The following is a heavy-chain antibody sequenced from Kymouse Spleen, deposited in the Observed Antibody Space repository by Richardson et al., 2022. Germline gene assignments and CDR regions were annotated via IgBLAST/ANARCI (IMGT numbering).Heavy chain of an antibody. Sequence: QVQLQQWGAGLLKPSETLSLTCAVYGGSFSGYYWSWIRQPPGKGLEWIGEINHSGSTNYNPSLKSRVTISVDTSKNQFSLKLSSVTAADTAVYYCARREDREYSSSSNAFDIWGQGTMVTVSS. CDR2: INHSGST. J-gene: IGHJ3*02. V-gene: IGHV4-34*01. CDR3: ARREDREYSSSSNAFDI. D-gene: IGHD6-6*01. CDR1: GGSFSGYY.